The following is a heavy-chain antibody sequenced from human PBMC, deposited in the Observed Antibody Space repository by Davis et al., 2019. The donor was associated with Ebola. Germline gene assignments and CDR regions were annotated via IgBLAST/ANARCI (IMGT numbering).Heavy chain of an antibody. V-gene: IGHV4-34*01. J-gene: IGHJ5*02. CDR3: ARARGISTWFDP. Sequence: MPSETLSLTCAVSGGSFSGYYWSWIRQPPGKGLEWIGEINHSGSTNYNPSLKSRVTISVDTSKNQFSLKLSSVTAADTAVYYCARARGISTWFDPWGQGTLVTVSS. CDR2: INHSGST. CDR1: GGSFSGYY. D-gene: IGHD3-3*01.